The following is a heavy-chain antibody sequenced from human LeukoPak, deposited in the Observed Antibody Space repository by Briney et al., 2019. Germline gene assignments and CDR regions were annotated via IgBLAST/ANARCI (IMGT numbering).Heavy chain of an antibody. J-gene: IGHJ6*03. Sequence: GGSLRLSCAASGFTFSSCSMNWVRQAPGKGLEWVSSISSSSTYIYYADSMKGRFTISRDNAKNSLYLQMNSLRAEDTAVYYCARDETTVTALAYYYYMDVWGKGTTVTVSS. V-gene: IGHV3-21*01. CDR2: ISSSSTYI. CDR1: GFTFSSCS. D-gene: IGHD4-17*01. CDR3: ARDETTVTALAYYYYMDV.